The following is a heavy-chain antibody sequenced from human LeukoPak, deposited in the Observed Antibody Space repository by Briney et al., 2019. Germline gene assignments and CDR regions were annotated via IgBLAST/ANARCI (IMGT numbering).Heavy chain of an antibody. CDR3: ASGSR. J-gene: IGHJ4*02. CDR2: INHSGST. CDR1: GGSFSGYY. Sequence: SETLSLTCAVYGGSFSGYYWSWIRQPPGKGLEWIGEINHSGSTNYNPSLKSRVTISVDTSKNQFSLKLSSVTAADTAVDYCASGSRWGQGTLVTVSS. V-gene: IGHV4-34*01.